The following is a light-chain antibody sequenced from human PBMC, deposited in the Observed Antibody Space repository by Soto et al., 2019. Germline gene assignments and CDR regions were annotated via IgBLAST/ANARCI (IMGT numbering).Light chain of an antibody. CDR1: QSVTSTY. V-gene: IGKV3-20*01. Sequence: TQSPGTLSLSPGERATLSCSAVQSVTSTYMAWYQQKPGQAPRLLIYATSFRATGIPDRFRGSGSETDFTLTISSLEPEDSAVYYCQDSSTSPWPFGQGTKVDI. J-gene: IGKJ1*01. CDR3: QDSSTSPWP. CDR2: ATS.